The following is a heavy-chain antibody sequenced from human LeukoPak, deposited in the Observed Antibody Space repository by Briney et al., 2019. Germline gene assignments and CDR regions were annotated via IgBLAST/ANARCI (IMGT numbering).Heavy chain of an antibody. Sequence: GGSLRLSCEASGFTFSSNAMSWVRQGPGKGLEWVSTISGNGGTTYYADSVKGRFTVSRDNSKNTLYLQMNSLRAEDTAVYYCARDPYSSGWTDYWGQGTLVTVSS. V-gene: IGHV3-23*01. CDR1: GFTFSSNA. J-gene: IGHJ4*02. CDR2: ISGNGGTT. CDR3: ARDPYSSGWTDY. D-gene: IGHD6-19*01.